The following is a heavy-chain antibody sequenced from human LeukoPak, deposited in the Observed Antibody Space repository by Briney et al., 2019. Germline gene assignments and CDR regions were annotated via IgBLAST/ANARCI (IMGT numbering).Heavy chain of an antibody. CDR2: IRTDGGEK. CDR3: ARIGYSTSWANFDY. V-gene: IGHV3-33*01. Sequence: GTSLRLSCAASGFTFRNYGMHWVRQAPGKGLEWVASIRTDGGEKYHADSVQGRFSISRDNSKYTLYLQMDSLRAEDTALYYCARIGYSTSWANFDYWGQGTLVTVSS. J-gene: IGHJ4*02. D-gene: IGHD6-13*01. CDR1: GFTFRNYG.